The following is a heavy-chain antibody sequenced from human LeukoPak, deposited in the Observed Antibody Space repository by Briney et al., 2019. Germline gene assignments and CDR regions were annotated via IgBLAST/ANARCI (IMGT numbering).Heavy chain of an antibody. V-gene: IGHV3-64*04. CDR1: GFTFSSYA. D-gene: IGHD3-16*01. CDR3: VWHYFDY. Sequence: GGSLRLSCSASGFTFSSYAMHWVRQAPGKGLEYVSVVSSNGGSTYYADSVKGRFTISRDDAKNTLYLQMDSLISEDTAIYYCVWHYFDYWGQGALVTVSS. CDR2: VSSNGGST. J-gene: IGHJ4*02.